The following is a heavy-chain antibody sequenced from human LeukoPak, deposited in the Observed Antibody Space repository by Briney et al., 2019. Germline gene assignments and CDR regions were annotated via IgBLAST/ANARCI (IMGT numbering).Heavy chain of an antibody. D-gene: IGHD3-3*01. Sequence: SETLSLTCTVSGGSVDSGSYYWGWIRQPPGKGLEWIGEINHSGSPNNNPSLKSRVSISFDTSKNQFSLKLTSVTAADTAVYYCGSRRTAMFGVIKGPIDYWGQGTLVTVSS. CDR2: INHSGSP. V-gene: IGHV4-39*07. CDR1: GGSVDSGSYY. CDR3: GSRRTAMFGVIKGPIDY. J-gene: IGHJ4*02.